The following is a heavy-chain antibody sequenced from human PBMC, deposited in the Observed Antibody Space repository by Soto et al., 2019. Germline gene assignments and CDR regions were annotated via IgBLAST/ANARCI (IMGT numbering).Heavy chain of an antibody. CDR1: GGTFSSYA. CDR3: ATYFSGSYYHYDY. J-gene: IGHJ4*02. V-gene: IGHV1-69*13. D-gene: IGHD1-26*01. Sequence: GASVKVSCKASGGTFSSYAISWVRQAPGQGLEWMGGIIPIFGTANYAQKFQGRVTITADESTSTAYMELSSLRSEDTAVYYCATYFSGSYYHYDYWGQGTLVTVSS. CDR2: IIPIFGTA.